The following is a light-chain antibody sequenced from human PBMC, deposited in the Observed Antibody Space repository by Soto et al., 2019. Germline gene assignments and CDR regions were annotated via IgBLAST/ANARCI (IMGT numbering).Light chain of an antibody. J-gene: IGKJ2*03. CDR1: QSISTW. CDR2: DAS. Sequence: DIQMTQSPSTLSASVRDRVTITCRASQSISTWVAWYQQRPGKAPKLLIYDASSLESGVPSRFSGSGSGTEFTLTISSLQPDDFATYYCQQYNSNSYSFGPGTKLEIK. CDR3: QQYNSNSYS. V-gene: IGKV1-5*01.